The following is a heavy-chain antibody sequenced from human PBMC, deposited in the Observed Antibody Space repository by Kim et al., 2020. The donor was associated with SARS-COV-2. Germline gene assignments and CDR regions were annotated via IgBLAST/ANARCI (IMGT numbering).Heavy chain of an antibody. V-gene: IGHV7-4-1*02. CDR2: INTNTGNP. CDR1: GYSFTRNS. J-gene: IGHJ4*02. CDR3: ARDTSTLSLDS. Sequence: ASVKVSCKASGYSFTRNSMNWLRQAPGQGLEWMGWINTNTGNPTYAQGFAGRFVFSLDTSVTTAYLQISSLKADDTAVYYCARDTSTLSLDSWGQGSLVT.